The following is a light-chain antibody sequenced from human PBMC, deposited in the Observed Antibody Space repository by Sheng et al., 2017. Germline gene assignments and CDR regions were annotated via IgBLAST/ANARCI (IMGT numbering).Light chain of an antibody. CDR3: QAWDNNILV. CDR1: KLGDKY. J-gene: IGLJ3*02. V-gene: IGLV3-1*01. Sequence: SYELTQPPSVSVSPGQTASITCSGDKLGDKYACWYQQKPGQSPVLVIYQDSKRPSGIPERFSGSNSGNTATLTISGTQAMDEADYYCQAWDNNILVFGGGTKLTVL. CDR2: QDS.